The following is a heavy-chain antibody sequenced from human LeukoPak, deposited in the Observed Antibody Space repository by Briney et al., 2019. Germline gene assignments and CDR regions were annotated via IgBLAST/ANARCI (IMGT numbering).Heavy chain of an antibody. CDR2: IIPIIGIT. Sequence: SVKVSCKASGGTFSNYAISWVRQAPGQGPEWLGRIIPIIGITNYAQKFQGRVTITADRSTNTAYMELSSLRSEDTAVYYCARPQLSYYDSLMDVWGQGTTVIVSS. CDR1: GGTFSNYA. D-gene: IGHD3-3*01. CDR3: ARPQLSYYDSLMDV. V-gene: IGHV1-69*04. J-gene: IGHJ6*02.